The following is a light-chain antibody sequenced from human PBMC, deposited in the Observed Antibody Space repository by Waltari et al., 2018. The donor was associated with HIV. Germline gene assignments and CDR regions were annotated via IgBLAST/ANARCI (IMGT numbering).Light chain of an antibody. J-gene: IGKJ1*01. V-gene: IGKV1-39*01. Sequence: DIQMTQSPSSLSASVGDRVTITCRASQIINNYLNWYQQKPGKAPHVLIDAASILQGGVPARFSGTGFGTDFTLIISSLQPEDFATYYCQQSYTTPQTFGQGTKVEIK. CDR1: QIINNY. CDR3: QQSYTTPQT. CDR2: AAS.